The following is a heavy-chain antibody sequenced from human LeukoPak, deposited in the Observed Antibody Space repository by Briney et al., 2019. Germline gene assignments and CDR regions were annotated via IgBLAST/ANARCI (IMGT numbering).Heavy chain of an antibody. CDR3: ARGRYSYDLTLFDY. CDR2: IYTSGST. CDR1: GGSVSNYY. J-gene: IGHJ4*02. D-gene: IGHD5-18*01. Sequence: PSETLSLTCTVSGGSVSNYYWSWIRQPAGKGLEWIGRIYTSGSTNYNPSLKSRVTISVDTSKNQFSLILSSVTAADTAMYYCARGRYSYDLTLFDYWGQGTLVTVSS. V-gene: IGHV4-4*07.